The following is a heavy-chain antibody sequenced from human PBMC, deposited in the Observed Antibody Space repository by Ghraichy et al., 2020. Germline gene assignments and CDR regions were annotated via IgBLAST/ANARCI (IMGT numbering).Heavy chain of an antibody. D-gene: IGHD6-13*01. Sequence: GGSLRLSCAASGFTFSSYAMSWVRQAPGKGLEWVSAISGSGGSTYYADSVKGRFTISRDNSKNTLYLQMNSLRAEDTAVYYCAKFSSGAAAGKYYYYYGMDVWGQETTLTVSS. CDR3: AKFSSGAAAGKYYYYYGMDV. V-gene: IGHV3-23*01. CDR2: ISGSGGST. J-gene: IGHJ6*02. CDR1: GFTFSSYA.